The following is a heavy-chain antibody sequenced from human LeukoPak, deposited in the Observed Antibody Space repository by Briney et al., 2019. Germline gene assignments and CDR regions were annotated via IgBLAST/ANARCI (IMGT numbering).Heavy chain of an antibody. Sequence: PGGSLRLFCAACGFTFSRYSVNWVRRARGKALEWVSSISSSSSYIYYADSVKGRFTISRDNAKNSLYLQMNSLRAEDTAVYYCARNPYYGDSGFDYWGQGTLVTVSS. CDR1: GFTFSRYS. J-gene: IGHJ4*02. CDR2: ISSSSSYI. V-gene: IGHV3-21*01. CDR3: ARNPYYGDSGFDY. D-gene: IGHD4-17*01.